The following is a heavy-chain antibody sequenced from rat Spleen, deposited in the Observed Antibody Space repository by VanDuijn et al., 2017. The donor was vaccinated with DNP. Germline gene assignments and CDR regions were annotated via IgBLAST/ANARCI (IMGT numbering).Heavy chain of an antibody. CDR1: GFTFSAYY. D-gene: IGHD1-2*01. CDR3: ARQGSYVYRYAMDV. Sequence: EVQLVESGGGLVQPGRSLKLSCAASGFTFSAYYLAWVRQAPAKGLEWVAYIGSAAYAPYYGDSVTGRFTISRDNAKSTLYLHMNSLRSEDMATYYCARQGSYVYRYAMDVWGQGTSVTVSS. CDR2: IGSAAYAP. J-gene: IGHJ4*01. V-gene: IGHV5-22*01.